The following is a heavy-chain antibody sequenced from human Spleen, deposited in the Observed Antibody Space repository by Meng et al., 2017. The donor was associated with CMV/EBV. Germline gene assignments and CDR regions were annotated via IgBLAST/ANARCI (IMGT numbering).Heavy chain of an antibody. CDR1: GFIFSTYA. D-gene: IGHD1-14*01. CDR3: ARWEPDS. CDR2: VSYDGSNQ. V-gene: IGHV3-30-3*01. J-gene: IGHJ5*01. Sequence: GGSLRLSCATSGFIFSTYAIHWVRQAPGKGLEWVAIVSYDGSNQYFADAVKGRFTISRDNSKNTVYLQMNSLRDEDTAVYYCARWEPDSWGQGTLVTVSS.